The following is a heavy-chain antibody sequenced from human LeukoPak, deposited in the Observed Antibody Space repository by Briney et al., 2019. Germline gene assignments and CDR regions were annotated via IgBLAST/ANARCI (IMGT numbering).Heavy chain of an antibody. CDR1: GFTFSSYS. CDR2: ISSSSSYI. D-gene: IGHD2-2*01. Sequence: PGGSLRLSCAASGFTFSSYSMNWVRQAPGKGLEWVSSISSSSSYIYYADSVKGRFTISRDNAKNSLYLQMNSLRAEDTAVYYCARDGRYCSSTSCLGDYWGQGTLVTVSS. CDR3: ARDGRYCSSTSCLGDY. V-gene: IGHV3-21*01. J-gene: IGHJ4*02.